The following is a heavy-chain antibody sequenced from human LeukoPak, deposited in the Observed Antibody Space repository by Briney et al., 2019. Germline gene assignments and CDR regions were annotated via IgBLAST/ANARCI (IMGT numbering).Heavy chain of an antibody. Sequence: QPGRSLRLSCAASGFTFSSYAMHWVRQAPGKGLEWVAVISYDGSNKYYADSVKGRFTISRDNSKNTLYLQMNSLRAEDTAVYYCARWARSWYSSGWYLRDALDIWGQGTMVTVSS. V-gene: IGHV3-30*04. CDR3: ARWARSWYSSGWYLRDALDI. CDR2: ISYDGSNK. D-gene: IGHD6-19*01. CDR1: GFTFSSYA. J-gene: IGHJ3*02.